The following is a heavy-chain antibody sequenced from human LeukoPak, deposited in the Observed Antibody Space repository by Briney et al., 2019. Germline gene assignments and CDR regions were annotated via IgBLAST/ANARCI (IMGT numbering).Heavy chain of an antibody. J-gene: IGHJ4*02. Sequence: ASVKVSCKASGYTFTSYGISWVRRAPGQGLEWMGWISAYNGNTNYAQKLQGRVTMTTDTSTSTAYMELRSLRSDDTAVYYCAREFVVVPAAANDYWGQGTLVTVSS. CDR3: AREFVVVPAAANDY. D-gene: IGHD2-2*01. CDR1: GYTFTSYG. V-gene: IGHV1-18*01. CDR2: ISAYNGNT.